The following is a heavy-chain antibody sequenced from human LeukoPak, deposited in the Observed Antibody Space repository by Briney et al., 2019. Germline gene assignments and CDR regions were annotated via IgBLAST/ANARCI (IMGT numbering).Heavy chain of an antibody. D-gene: IGHD3-10*01. CDR1: GFTFSSYW. V-gene: IGHV3-7*01. CDR2: IKQDGSEK. Sequence: GGSLRLSCAASGFTFSSYWMSWVRQAPGKGLEWVANIKQDGSEKYYVDSVKGRFTISRDNAKNSLYLQMNSLRAEDTAVYYCARENYGSGRYFDYWGQGTLVTVSS. CDR3: ARENYGSGRYFDY. J-gene: IGHJ4*02.